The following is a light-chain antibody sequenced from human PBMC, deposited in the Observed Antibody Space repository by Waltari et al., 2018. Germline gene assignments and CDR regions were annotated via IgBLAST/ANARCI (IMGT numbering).Light chain of an antibody. Sequence: EIVMTQSPATLSVSPGERATLSCRASQSVSSNLAWDQQQPGQAPRLLIYGASTRATGIPARFSGSGSGTEFTLTISSMQSEDFAVYYCQQYNNWRTFGQGTKVEIK. CDR1: QSVSSN. CDR3: QQYNNWRT. J-gene: IGKJ1*01. CDR2: GAS. V-gene: IGKV3-15*01.